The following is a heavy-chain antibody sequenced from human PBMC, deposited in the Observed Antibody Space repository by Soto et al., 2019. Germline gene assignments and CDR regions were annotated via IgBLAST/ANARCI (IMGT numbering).Heavy chain of an antibody. CDR1: GFTVSSNY. D-gene: IGHD2-15*01. J-gene: IGHJ5*02. V-gene: IGHV3-66*01. CDR3: ARDGCSGGSCYFGWFDP. CDR2: IYSGGST. Sequence: EVQLVESGGGLVQPGGSLRLSCAASGFTVSSNYMSWVRQAPGKGLEGVSVIYSGGSTYYADSVKGRFTISRDNAKNTLYLQMNSLRAEDTAVYYCARDGCSGGSCYFGWFDPWGQGTLVTVSS.